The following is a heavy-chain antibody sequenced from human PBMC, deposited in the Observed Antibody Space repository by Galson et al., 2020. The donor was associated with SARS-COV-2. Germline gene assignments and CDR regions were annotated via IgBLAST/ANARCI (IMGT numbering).Heavy chain of an antibody. CDR1: GFTFSNAW. V-gene: IGHV3-15*01. CDR2: IKSKTDGGTT. J-gene: IGHJ4*02. D-gene: IGHD5-18*01. CDR3: NTVSIVYSYGLFYTQDDY. Sequence: GGSLRLSCAASGFTFSNAWMSWVRQAPGKGLEWVGRIKSKTDGGTTDYAAPVKGRFTISRDDSKNTLYLQMNSLKTEDTAVYYCNTVSIVYSYGLFYTQDDYWGQGTLVTVSS.